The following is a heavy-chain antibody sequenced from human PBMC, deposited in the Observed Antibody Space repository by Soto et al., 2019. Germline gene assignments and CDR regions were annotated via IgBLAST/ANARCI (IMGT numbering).Heavy chain of an antibody. Sequence: PVGSLRLSCAASGFTFSSYWMSWVRQAPGKGLEWVANIKQDGSEKYYVDSVKGRFTISRDNAKNSLYLQMNSLRAEDTAVYYCARDPELPYYDFWSGYSIPRGMDVWGQGTTVTVSS. V-gene: IGHV3-7*03. CDR2: IKQDGSEK. D-gene: IGHD3-3*01. CDR3: ARDPELPYYDFWSGYSIPRGMDV. CDR1: GFTFSSYW. J-gene: IGHJ6*02.